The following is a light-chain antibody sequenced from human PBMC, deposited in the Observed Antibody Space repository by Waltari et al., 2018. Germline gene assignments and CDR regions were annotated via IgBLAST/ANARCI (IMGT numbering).Light chain of an antibody. Sequence: DIQVTQSPSSLSASVGGRVAITCRANQGIGTSLAWYQQSPGKAPRLLLYTASRLATGVPSRFSGSASGAAFTLTINNLQPEDFATYYCQQYYTTPYTFGLGTKLGIK. J-gene: IGKJ2*01. CDR2: TAS. CDR3: QQYYTTPYT. V-gene: IGKV1-NL1*01. CDR1: QGIGTS.